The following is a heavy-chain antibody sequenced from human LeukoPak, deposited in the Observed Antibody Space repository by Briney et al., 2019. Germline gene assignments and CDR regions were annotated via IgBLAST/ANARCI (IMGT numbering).Heavy chain of an antibody. V-gene: IGHV1-8*01. CDR2: MNPNSGNT. J-gene: IGHJ4*02. CDR3: ARALFIAAAGNIGLGY. CDR1: GYTFNSYD. Sequence: ASVKVSCKASGYTFNSYDINWVRQATGQGLEWMGWMNPNSGNTGYAQKFQGRVTMTRNTSISTAYMELSSLRSEDTAVYYCARALFIAAAGNIGLGYWGQGTLVTVSS. D-gene: IGHD6-13*01.